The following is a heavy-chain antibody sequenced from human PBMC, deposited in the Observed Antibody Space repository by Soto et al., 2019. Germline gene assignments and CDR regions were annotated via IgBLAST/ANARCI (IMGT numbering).Heavy chain of an antibody. D-gene: IGHD3-9*01. CDR3: AKDGEGRYFDWPYFEY. CDR2: IGSGGTKA. V-gene: IGHV3-23*01. Sequence: GGSLRLSCAASGFTFRSYAMIWVRQAPGKGLEWVSAIGSGGTKAFYADSVKDRFTISRDNSKNTLHLQMNSLRAEDTAVYYCAKDGEGRYFDWPYFEYWGQGTLVTVSS. J-gene: IGHJ4*02. CDR1: GFTFRSYA.